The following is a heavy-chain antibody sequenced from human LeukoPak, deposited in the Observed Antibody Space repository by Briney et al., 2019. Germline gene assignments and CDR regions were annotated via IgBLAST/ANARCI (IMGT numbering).Heavy chain of an antibody. CDR2: INPNSGGT. J-gene: IGHJ5*02. Sequence: ASVKVSCKASGYTFTGYYMHWVRQAPGQGLEWMGRINPNSGGTNYAQKFQGRVTMTRDTSISTAYMELSRLRSDDTAVYYCARELRMPGQGYCSGGSCYKRWFDPWGQGTLVTVSS. CDR1: GYTFTGYY. CDR3: ARELRMPGQGYCSGGSCYKRWFDP. V-gene: IGHV1-2*06. D-gene: IGHD2-15*01.